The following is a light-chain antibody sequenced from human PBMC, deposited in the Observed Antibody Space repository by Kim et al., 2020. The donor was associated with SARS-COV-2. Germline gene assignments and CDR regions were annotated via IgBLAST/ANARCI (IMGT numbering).Light chain of an antibody. CDR1: SNDVGGYNY. CDR3: SSYAGFNNYVI. Sequence: QSVTISGTGTSNDVGGYNYVSWYQQHPGKAPKLMIFEVTKRPSGVPDRFSGSKSGNTASLTVSGLQADDEADYYCSSYAGFNNYVIFGGGTQLTVL. CDR2: EVT. J-gene: IGLJ2*01. V-gene: IGLV2-8*01.